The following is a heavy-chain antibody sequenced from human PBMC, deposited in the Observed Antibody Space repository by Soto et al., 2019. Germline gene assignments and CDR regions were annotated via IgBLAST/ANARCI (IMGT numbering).Heavy chain of an antibody. Sequence: QITLKESGPTLVKPTQTLTLTYTFSGFSLSTSGVGVGWIRQPPEKALEWLALIYWDDDNRYSPSLKSRLTITKDTSKNQVVLTMTNMDPVDTATYYCAHARRRYDAFDIWGQGTMVTVSS. J-gene: IGHJ3*02. CDR1: GFSLSTSGVG. V-gene: IGHV2-5*02. D-gene: IGHD3-9*01. CDR2: IYWDDDN. CDR3: AHARRRYDAFDI.